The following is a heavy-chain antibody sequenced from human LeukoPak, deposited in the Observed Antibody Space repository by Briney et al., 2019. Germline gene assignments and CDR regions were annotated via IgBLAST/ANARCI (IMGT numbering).Heavy chain of an antibody. CDR1: GYSFTTYW. CDR2: IYPGDSDT. D-gene: IGHD3-22*01. J-gene: IGHJ4*02. CDR3: ARPRTSGYYSAFDN. Sequence: GESPKISCKGSGYSFTTYWIGWVRQMPGKGLEWMGIIYPGDSDTRYSPSFQGQVTISADKSISTAYLQWRSLKASDTAVYYCARPRTSGYYSAFDNWGQGTLVTVSS. V-gene: IGHV5-51*01.